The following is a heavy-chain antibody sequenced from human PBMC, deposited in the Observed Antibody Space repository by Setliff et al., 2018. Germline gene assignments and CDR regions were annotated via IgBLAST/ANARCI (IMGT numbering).Heavy chain of an antibody. CDR1: GLTFTSYS. Sequence: GGSLRLSCAASGLTFTSYSMNWVRQAPGMRLEWVSYIHKSGATIYYADSVKGRFTISRDSATNTLYLRMNSLRTEDTAVYYCTTDPLSNGAYWGVEYFQHWGQGTLVTVSS. D-gene: IGHD2-8*01. CDR2: IHKSGATI. CDR3: TTDPLSNGAYWGVEYFQH. V-gene: IGHV3-48*01. J-gene: IGHJ1*01.